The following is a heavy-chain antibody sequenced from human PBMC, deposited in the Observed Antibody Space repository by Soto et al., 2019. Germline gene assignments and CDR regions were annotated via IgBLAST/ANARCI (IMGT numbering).Heavy chain of an antibody. CDR3: ARRHGVLFRYNWFDP. Sequence: PSETLSLTCSVSGGSIGNYYWSWIRQPPGKGLEWIGFIYHSETTNYNPSLKSRVTMSVDTPKNLFSLKLSSVTAADTAVYYCARRHGVLFRYNWFDPWGQGTLVTVSS. CDR1: GGSIGNYY. J-gene: IGHJ5*02. CDR2: IYHSETT. D-gene: IGHD1-1*01. V-gene: IGHV4-59*08.